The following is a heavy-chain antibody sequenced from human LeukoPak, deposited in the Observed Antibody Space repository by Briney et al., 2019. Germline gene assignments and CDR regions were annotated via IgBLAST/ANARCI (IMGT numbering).Heavy chain of an antibody. J-gene: IGHJ5*02. CDR3: ARVSEMATLEEGWFDP. D-gene: IGHD5-24*01. CDR2: IIPILGIA. CDR1: GGTFSSYA. Sequence: ASVKVSCKASGGTFSSYAISWVRQAPGQGLEWMGRIIPILGIANYAQKFQGRVTITADKSTSTAYMELSSLRSEDTAVYYCARVSEMATLEEGWFDPWGQGTLVTVSS. V-gene: IGHV1-69*04.